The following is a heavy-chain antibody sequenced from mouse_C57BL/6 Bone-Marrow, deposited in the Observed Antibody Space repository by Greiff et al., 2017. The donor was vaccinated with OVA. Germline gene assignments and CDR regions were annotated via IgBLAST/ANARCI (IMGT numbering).Heavy chain of an antibody. CDR3: ASLYYYGSSPYWYFDV. Sequence: VQLQESGAELMKPGASVKLSCKATGYTFTGYWIEWVKQRPGHGLEWIGEILPGSGSTHYNEKFKGKATFTADTSSNTAYHQLSRLTTEDSAIYYCASLYYYGSSPYWYFDVWGTGTTVTVSS. J-gene: IGHJ1*03. V-gene: IGHV1-9*01. CDR2: ILPGSGST. CDR1: GYTFTGYW. D-gene: IGHD1-1*01.